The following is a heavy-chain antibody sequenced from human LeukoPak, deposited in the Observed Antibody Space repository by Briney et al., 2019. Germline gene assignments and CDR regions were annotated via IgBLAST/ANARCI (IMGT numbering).Heavy chain of an antibody. CDR3: ARDLDSSGWHNWFDP. CDR1: GGSFSGYY. CDR2: INHSGST. Sequence: SETLSLTCAVYGGSFSGYYWSWIRQPPGKGLEWIGEINHSGSTNYNPSLKSRVTISVDTSKNQFSLKLSSVTAADTAVYYCARDLDSSGWHNWFDPWGQGTLVTVSS. V-gene: IGHV4-34*01. D-gene: IGHD6-19*01. J-gene: IGHJ5*02.